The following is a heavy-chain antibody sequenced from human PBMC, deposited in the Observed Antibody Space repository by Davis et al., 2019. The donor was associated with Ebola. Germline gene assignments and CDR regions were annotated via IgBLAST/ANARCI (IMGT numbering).Heavy chain of an antibody. V-gene: IGHV1-46*01. Sequence: ASVKVSCKASGYTFTSYYMHWVRQAPGQGLEWMGIINPSGGSTSYAQKFQGRVTMTRDTPTSTVYMELSSLRSEDTAVYYCARVSPSILEWEGMDVWGQGTTVTVSS. CDR2: INPSGGST. D-gene: IGHD3-3*01. CDR3: ARVSPSILEWEGMDV. J-gene: IGHJ6*02. CDR1: GYTFTSYY.